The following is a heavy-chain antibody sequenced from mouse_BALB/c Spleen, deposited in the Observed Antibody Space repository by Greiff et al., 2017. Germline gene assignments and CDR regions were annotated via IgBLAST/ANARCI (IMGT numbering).Heavy chain of an antibody. J-gene: IGHJ4*01. CDR1: GFTFSSYG. V-gene: IGHV5-6-3*01. Sequence: EVKVVESGGGLVQPGGSLKLSCAASGFTFSSYGMSWVRQTPDKRLELVATINSNGGSTYYPDSVKGRFTISRDNPKNTLFLQMTSLRSEDTAMYYCARESSITTGYAMDYWGQGTSVTVSS. CDR3: ARESSITTGYAMDY. CDR2: INSNGGST. D-gene: IGHD1-1*01.